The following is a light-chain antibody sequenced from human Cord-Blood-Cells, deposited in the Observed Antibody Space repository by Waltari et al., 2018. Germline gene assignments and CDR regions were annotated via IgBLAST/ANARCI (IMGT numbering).Light chain of an antibody. V-gene: IGLV2-14*01. J-gene: IGLJ2*01. CDR2: DVS. CDR3: SSYTSSSTLV. Sequence: QSALTQPAPVSGSPGQSITISCTGTSSDVGGYNYVSWYQQHPGKAPKLMFYDVSNRPSGVSNRFSGSKSGNTASLTISGLQAEDEADYYCSSYTSSSTLVFGGGTKLTVL. CDR1: SSDVGGYNY.